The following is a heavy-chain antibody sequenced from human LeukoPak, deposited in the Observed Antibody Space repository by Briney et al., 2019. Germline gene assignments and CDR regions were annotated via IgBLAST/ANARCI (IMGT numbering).Heavy chain of an antibody. J-gene: IGHJ5*02. CDR3: ARDHDGAGATVDH. D-gene: IGHD1-26*01. CDR1: GFTLTSYW. V-gene: IGHV3-74*01. CDR2: INNDGSDT. Sequence: GGSLRLSCAASGFTLTSYWMRWVRQAPGKGLVWVSRINNDGSDTTYADSVKGRFTISRDKAKNTLYLQLNSLRGEDTAIYYCARDHDGAGATVDHWGQGTLVTVSS.